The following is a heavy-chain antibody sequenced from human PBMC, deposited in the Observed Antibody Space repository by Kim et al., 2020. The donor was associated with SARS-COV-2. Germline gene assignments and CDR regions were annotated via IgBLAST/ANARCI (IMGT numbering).Heavy chain of an antibody. CDR2: IYYSGGT. D-gene: IGHD3-10*01. J-gene: IGHJ6*01. Sequence: SETLSLTCTVSGGSISSYYWSWIRQPPGKGLEWIGYIYYSGGTNYNPSPKSRVTISVDTSKNQFSLKLSSVTAADTAVYYCASDLYGSGYPLNYYYYG. CDR3: ASDLYGSGYPLNYYYYG. CDR1: GGSISSYY. V-gene: IGHV4-59*13.